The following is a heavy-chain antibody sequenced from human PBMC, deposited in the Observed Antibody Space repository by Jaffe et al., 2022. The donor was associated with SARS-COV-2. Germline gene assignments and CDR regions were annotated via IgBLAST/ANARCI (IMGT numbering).Heavy chain of an antibody. CDR2: ISGSGDRT. J-gene: IGHJ5*02. CDR1: GFTFSSYA. Sequence: EVQLLESGGGLVQPGGSLRLSCAASGFTFSSYAMSWVRQAPGKGLEWVSGISGSGDRTYYADSVKGRFTVSRDNSKNTLYLQVNSLRAEDTAVYYCAKYGGIAVARATNWFDPWGQGTLVTVSS. D-gene: IGHD6-19*01. V-gene: IGHV3-23*01. CDR3: AKYGGIAVARATNWFDP.